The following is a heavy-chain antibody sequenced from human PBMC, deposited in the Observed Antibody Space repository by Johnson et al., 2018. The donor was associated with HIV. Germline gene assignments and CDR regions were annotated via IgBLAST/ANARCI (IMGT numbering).Heavy chain of an antibody. Sequence: VQLVESGGGLVQPGRSLRLSCAASGFTFDDYAMHWVRQAPGKGLEWVSGISWNSGSIGYADSVKGRFTISRDNAKNSLYLQMNSLRAEDTALYYCARGSPYYNFWGGYVDAFDIWGQGTLVTVSS. CDR2: ISWNSGSI. V-gene: IGHV3-9*01. D-gene: IGHD3-3*01. J-gene: IGHJ3*02. CDR3: ARGSPYYNFWGGYVDAFDI. CDR1: GFTFDDYA.